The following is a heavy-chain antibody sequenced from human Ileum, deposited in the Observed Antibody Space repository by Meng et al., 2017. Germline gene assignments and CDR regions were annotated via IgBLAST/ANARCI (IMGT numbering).Heavy chain of an antibody. V-gene: IGHV4-34*02. D-gene: IGHD2-21*02. CDR2: INHSGSS. Sequence: QVQLQQWGGGLLKPSETLSLTCAFYGGSFSHYDWNWIRQFPGKGLEWSGQINHSGSSNYNPSLSSRVTISADMSKSQSSLNLSSVTAADTAVYDCRLAYCIGDCGDYWGQGTLVTVSS. J-gene: IGHJ4*02. CDR3: RLAYCIGDCGDY. CDR1: GGSFSHYD.